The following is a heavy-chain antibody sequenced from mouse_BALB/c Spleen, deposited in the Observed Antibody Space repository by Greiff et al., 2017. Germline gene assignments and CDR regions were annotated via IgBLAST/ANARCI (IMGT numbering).Heavy chain of an antibody. D-gene: IGHD2-2*01. CDR2: ISYDGSN. CDR3: ARGSGYGYFDY. CDR1: GYSITSGYY. V-gene: IGHV3-6*02. J-gene: IGHJ2*01. Sequence: EVQLQESGPGLVKPSQSLSLTCSVTGYSITSGYYWNWIRQFPGNKLEWMGYISYDGSNNYNPSLKNRISITRDTSKNQFFLKLNSVTTEDTATYYCARGSGYGYFDYWGQGTTLTVSS.